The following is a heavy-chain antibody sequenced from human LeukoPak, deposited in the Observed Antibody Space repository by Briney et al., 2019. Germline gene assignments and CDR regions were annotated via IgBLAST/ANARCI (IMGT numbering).Heavy chain of an antibody. V-gene: IGHV1-69*04. CDR3: VRTISGGCD. D-gene: IGHD6-19*01. J-gene: IGHJ4*02. CDR2: IIPFLGTT. Sequence: ASVKVSCKASGGTFSNYGISWVRQAPGQGLEWMGRIIPFLGTTNYAQKFQGRVTITADKSTSTAYMELSSLRSEDTAVYYCVRTISGGCDWGQGTLVTVSS. CDR1: GGTFSNYG.